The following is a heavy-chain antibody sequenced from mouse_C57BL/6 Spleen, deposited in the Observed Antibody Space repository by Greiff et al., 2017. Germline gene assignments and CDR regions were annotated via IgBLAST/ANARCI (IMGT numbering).Heavy chain of an antibody. CDR2: IDPEDGDT. V-gene: IGHV14-1*01. D-gene: IGHD2-5*01. CDR1: GFNIKDYY. Sequence: VQLQQSGAELVRPGASVKLSCTASGFNIKDYYMHWVKQRPEQGLEWIGRIDPEDGDTEYAPKFKGKATMTADTSSNTAYLQLSSLTSEDTAVYSCTTGYYSNYEGAWFAVWGQGTLVTVSA. J-gene: IGHJ3*01. CDR3: TTGYYSNYEGAWFAV.